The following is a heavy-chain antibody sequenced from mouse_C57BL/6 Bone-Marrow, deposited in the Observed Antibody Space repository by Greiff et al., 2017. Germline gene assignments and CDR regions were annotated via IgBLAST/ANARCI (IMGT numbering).Heavy chain of an antibody. Sequence: EVKLVESGGGLVQPGGSLKLSCAASGFTFSDYYMYWVRQTPEKRLEWVAYISNGGGSTYYPDTVKGRFTISRDNAKNTLYLQMSRLKSEDTAMYYCARHWDTTVVSYWYFDVWGTGTTVTVSS. CDR3: ARHWDTTVVSYWYFDV. D-gene: IGHD1-1*01. CDR1: GFTFSDYY. J-gene: IGHJ1*03. CDR2: ISNGGGST. V-gene: IGHV5-12*01.